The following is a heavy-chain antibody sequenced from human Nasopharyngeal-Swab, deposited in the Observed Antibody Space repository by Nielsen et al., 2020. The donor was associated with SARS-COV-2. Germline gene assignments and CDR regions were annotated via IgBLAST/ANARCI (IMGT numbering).Heavy chain of an antibody. CDR3: ASMDMGDY. V-gene: IGHV1-3*01. CDR1: GYTFTSFA. J-gene: IGHJ4*02. D-gene: IGHD2-2*03. CDR2: INGGNGNT. Sequence: ASVQVSCKASGYTFTSFAMHWVRQAPGQRLEWMGWINGGNGNTKYSQKFQGRVTFTRDTSASTAYMELSSLRSEDTAVYYCASMDMGDYWGQGTLVTVSS.